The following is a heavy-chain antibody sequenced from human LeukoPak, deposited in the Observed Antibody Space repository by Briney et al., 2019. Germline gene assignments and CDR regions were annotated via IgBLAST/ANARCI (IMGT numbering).Heavy chain of an antibody. D-gene: IGHD3-22*01. Sequence: PSETLSLTCTVSGGSISSYYWSWIRQPPGKGLEWIGYIYYSGSTNYNPSLKSRVTISVDTSKNQFSLKLSSVTAADTAVYYCARGRSPEHYYASSHWDYYYGMDVWGQGTTVTVSS. J-gene: IGHJ6*02. CDR2: IYYSGST. CDR3: ARGRSPEHYYASSHWDYYYGMDV. CDR1: GGSISSYY. V-gene: IGHV4-59*01.